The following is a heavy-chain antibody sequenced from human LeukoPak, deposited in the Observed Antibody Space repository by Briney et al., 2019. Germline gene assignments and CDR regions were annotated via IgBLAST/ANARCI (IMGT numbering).Heavy chain of an antibody. D-gene: IGHD3-22*01. CDR2: ISSSSSYI. CDR3: ASNYYDSSGYFH. Sequence: GGSLRLSCAASGFIFSDHNMNWVRQAPGKGLEWVSSISSSSSYIYYADSVKGRFTISRDNAKNSLYLQMNSLRAEDTAVYYCASNYYDSSGYFHWGQGTLVTVSS. CDR1: GFIFSDHN. J-gene: IGHJ4*02. V-gene: IGHV3-21*01.